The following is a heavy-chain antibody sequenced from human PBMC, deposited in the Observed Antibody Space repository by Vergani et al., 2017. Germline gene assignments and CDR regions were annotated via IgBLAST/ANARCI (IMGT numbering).Heavy chain of an antibody. V-gene: IGHV1-58*02. CDR1: GFTFTSSA. Sequence: QMQLVQSGPEVKKPGTSVKVSCKASGFTFTSSAMQWVRQARGQRLEWIGWIVVGSSNTNYAQKFQERVTITRDMSTSTAYMELSSLRSEDTAVYYCAADSGYDSLSYYYGMDVWGQGTTVTVSS. D-gene: IGHD5-12*01. J-gene: IGHJ6*02. CDR2: IVVGSSNT. CDR3: AADSGYDSLSYYYGMDV.